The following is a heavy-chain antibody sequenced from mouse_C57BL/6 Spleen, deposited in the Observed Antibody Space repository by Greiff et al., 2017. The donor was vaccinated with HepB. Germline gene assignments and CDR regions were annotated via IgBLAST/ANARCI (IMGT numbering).Heavy chain of an antibody. CDR3: AREHYDYDVRAMDY. CDR2: IDPSDSYT. Sequence: VQLQQSGAELVRPGTSVKLSCKASGYTFTSYWMHWVKQRPGQGLEWIGVIDPSDSYTNYNQKFKGKATLTVDTSSSTAYMQLSSLTSEDSAVYYCAREHYDYDVRAMDYWGQGTSVTVSS. CDR1: GYTFTSYW. J-gene: IGHJ4*01. V-gene: IGHV1-59*01. D-gene: IGHD2-4*01.